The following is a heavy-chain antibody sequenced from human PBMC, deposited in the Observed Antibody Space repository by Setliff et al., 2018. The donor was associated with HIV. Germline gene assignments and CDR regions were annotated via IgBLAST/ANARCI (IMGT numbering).Heavy chain of an antibody. J-gene: IGHJ4*02. CDR2: MYTSGVA. Sequence: SETLSLTCTVSNNSIRSSYWSWIRQPAGKGLEWIGRMYTSGVAKYNPSLESRVTMSVDTSKNQFSLKLSSVTAADTAVYYCASSPIITNGYYFDYWGPGTLVTVSS. V-gene: IGHV4-4*07. CDR1: NNSIRSSY. D-gene: IGHD2-8*01. CDR3: ASSPIITNGYYFDY.